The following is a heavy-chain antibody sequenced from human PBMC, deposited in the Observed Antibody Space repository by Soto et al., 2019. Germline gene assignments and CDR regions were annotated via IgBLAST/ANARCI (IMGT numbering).Heavy chain of an antibody. CDR2: INPNSGGT. V-gene: IGHV1-2*04. CDR3: AGSRDGYENDAFDI. D-gene: IGHD5-12*01. CDR1: GYTFTGYY. J-gene: IGHJ3*02. Sequence: QVQLVQSGAEVKKPGASVKVSCKASGYTFTGYYMHWVRQAPGQGLEWMGWINPNSGGTNYAQKFQGWVTMTRDTXVSTAYMELSRLRSDDTAVYYCAGSRDGYENDAFDIWGQGTMVTVSS.